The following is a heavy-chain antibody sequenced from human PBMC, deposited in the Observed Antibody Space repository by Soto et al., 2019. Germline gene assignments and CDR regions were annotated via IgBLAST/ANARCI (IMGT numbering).Heavy chain of an antibody. D-gene: IGHD3-22*01. Sequence: PGESLKISCKGSGYSFPSYWIGWVRQMPGKGLAWMGIIYPGDSDTRDSPSFQGHVTISADKSISTAYLQWSSLKASDTAMYYCARQRYYDSGGPHSGMDVWGQGTTVTVSS. V-gene: IGHV5-51*01. CDR3: ARQRYYDSGGPHSGMDV. CDR1: GYSFPSYW. CDR2: IYPGDSDT. J-gene: IGHJ6*02.